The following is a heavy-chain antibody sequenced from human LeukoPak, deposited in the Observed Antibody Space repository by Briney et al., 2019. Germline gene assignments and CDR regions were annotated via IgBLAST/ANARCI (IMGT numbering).Heavy chain of an antibody. J-gene: IGHJ4*02. CDR3: ATSRVFDY. Sequence: PGGSLRLSCVTSGFSFSDYFMNWIRQAPGKGLEWLSFISSDGGNIYYTDSVKGRFTISRDNAKKTLYLDMNSLRGDDTAIYYCATSRVFDYWGQGILVTVSS. CDR2: ISSDGGNI. V-gene: IGHV3-11*04. CDR1: GFSFSDYF.